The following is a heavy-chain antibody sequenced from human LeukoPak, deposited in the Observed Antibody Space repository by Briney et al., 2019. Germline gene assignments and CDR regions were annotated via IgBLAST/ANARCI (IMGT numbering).Heavy chain of an antibody. Sequence: SVKVSCKASGGTFISYAISWVRQAPGQGLEWMGGIIPIFGTANYAQKFQGRVTITADESTSTAYMELSSLRSEDTAVYYCAREAPAENWFDPWGQGTLVTVSS. J-gene: IGHJ5*02. V-gene: IGHV1-69*13. CDR3: AREAPAENWFDP. CDR1: GGTFISYA. CDR2: IIPIFGTA.